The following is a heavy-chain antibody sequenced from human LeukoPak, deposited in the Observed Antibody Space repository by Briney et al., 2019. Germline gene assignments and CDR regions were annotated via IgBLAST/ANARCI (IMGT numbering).Heavy chain of an antibody. CDR3: AKDITYGSGSYCFQH. V-gene: IGHV3-48*03. CDR1: GFTFSSYE. J-gene: IGHJ1*01. CDR2: INSGSSTI. D-gene: IGHD3-10*01. Sequence: GGSLRLSCAGSGFTFSSYEMNWVRQAPGKGLEWVSYINSGSSTIYYAPSVKGRFTISRDNAKNSLYLQMNSLRAEDTALYYCAKDITYGSGSYCFQHWGQGNLGTVSS.